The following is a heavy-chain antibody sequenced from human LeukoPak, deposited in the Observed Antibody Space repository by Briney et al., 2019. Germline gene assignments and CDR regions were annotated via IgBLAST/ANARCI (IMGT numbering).Heavy chain of an antibody. Sequence: SETLSLTCAVYGGSFSGYYWSWIRQPPGKGLEWIGEIYHSGSTNYNPSLKSRVTISVDKSKNQFSLKLSSVTAADTAVYYCARAGERYFDWLLSDFDYWGQGTLVTVSS. V-gene: IGHV4-34*01. D-gene: IGHD3-9*01. J-gene: IGHJ4*02. CDR1: GGSFSGYY. CDR2: IYHSGST. CDR3: ARAGERYFDWLLSDFDY.